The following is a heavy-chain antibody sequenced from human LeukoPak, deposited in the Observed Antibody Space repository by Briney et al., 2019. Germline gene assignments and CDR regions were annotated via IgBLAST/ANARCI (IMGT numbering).Heavy chain of an antibody. CDR3: AKEWRGTTGAHAFDI. Sequence: AGSLRLSCAASGFTFSSYAMNWVRQAPGKGLECVSGISGSGGSIYYADSVKGRFTISRDNSKNPLYLQMNSLRAEDTAVYYCAKEWRGTTGAHAFDIWGQGTMVTVSS. CDR2: ISGSGGSI. J-gene: IGHJ3*02. V-gene: IGHV3-23*01. D-gene: IGHD1-7*01. CDR1: GFTFSSYA.